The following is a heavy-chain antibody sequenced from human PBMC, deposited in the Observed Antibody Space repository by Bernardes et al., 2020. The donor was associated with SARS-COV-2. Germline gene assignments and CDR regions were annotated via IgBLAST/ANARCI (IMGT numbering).Heavy chain of an antibody. CDR2: ISGSGSAT. CDR1: GFTFSGYA. J-gene: IGHJ5*02. CDR3: AREDYELDL. D-gene: IGHD4-17*01. Sequence: GGSLRLSCAASGFTFSGYAMTWFRQAPGKGLEWVSAISGSGSATYYTDSVKGRFTISRDNSKNTLFLQMNSLRAEDTALYFCAREDYELDLWGQGTLVTVSS. V-gene: IGHV3-23*01.